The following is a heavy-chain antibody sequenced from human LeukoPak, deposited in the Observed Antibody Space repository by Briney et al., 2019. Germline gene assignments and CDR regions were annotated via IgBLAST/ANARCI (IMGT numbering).Heavy chain of an antibody. Sequence: ASVKVSCKASGYTFTGYYMHWVRQAPGQGLEWMGWISVHNGNTNYAQKVQGRVIMTTDTSTSTAYMELRSLRSDDTAVYYCARAHCSSTSCYKWPSWFDYWGQGTLVTVSS. D-gene: IGHD2-2*02. CDR2: ISVHNGNT. CDR3: ARAHCSSTSCYKWPSWFDY. V-gene: IGHV1-18*04. J-gene: IGHJ4*02. CDR1: GYTFTGYY.